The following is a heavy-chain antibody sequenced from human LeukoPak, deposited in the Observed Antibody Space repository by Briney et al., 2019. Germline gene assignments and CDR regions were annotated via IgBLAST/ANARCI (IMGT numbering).Heavy chain of an antibody. CDR3: ARAFSGWEPLRNWFDP. CDR2: IYYSGST. CDR1: GGSISSGSYY. Sequence: SETLSLTCTVSGGSISSGSYYWSWIRQPPGKGLEWIGYIYYSGSTNYNPSLKSRVTISVDTSKNQFSLKLSSVTAADTAVYYCARAFSGWEPLRNWFDPWGQGTLVTVSS. V-gene: IGHV4-61*01. D-gene: IGHD6-25*01. J-gene: IGHJ5*02.